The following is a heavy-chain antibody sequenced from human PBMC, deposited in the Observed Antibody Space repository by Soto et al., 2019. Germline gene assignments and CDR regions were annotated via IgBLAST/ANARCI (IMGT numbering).Heavy chain of an antibody. D-gene: IGHD1-1*01. CDR3: ARGRYGDY. Sequence: QVHLVQSGAEVKKPGASVKVSCKASGYTFTSDGITWVRQAPGQGLEWMGWISAQNGNTEYAQKLQGRVIVTRDTSTRTAYIELRSVRSGVTAVYYWARGRYGDYWGQGALVTVSS. CDR2: ISAQNGNT. J-gene: IGHJ4*02. V-gene: IGHV1-18*01. CDR1: GYTFTSDG.